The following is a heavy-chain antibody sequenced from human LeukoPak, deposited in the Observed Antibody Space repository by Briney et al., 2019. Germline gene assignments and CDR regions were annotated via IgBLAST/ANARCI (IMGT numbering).Heavy chain of an antibody. J-gene: IGHJ4*02. Sequence: SETLSLTCTASGFTISSYYLSWIRQPPGKGLEWIGYIYYSGSTNYNPSLKRRVTRSVDTSKNQFSLKLSSVTAADTAVYYCARVGGDPAQLIDYWGQGTLVTVSS. D-gene: IGHD3-16*01. CDR1: GFTISSYY. V-gene: IGHV4-59*12. CDR3: ARVGGDPAQLIDY. CDR2: IYYSGST.